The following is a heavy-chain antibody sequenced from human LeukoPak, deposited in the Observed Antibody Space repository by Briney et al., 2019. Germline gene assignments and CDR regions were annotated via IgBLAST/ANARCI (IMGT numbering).Heavy chain of an antibody. CDR2: IYYSGST. D-gene: IGHD2-15*01. CDR1: GGSISSYY. J-gene: IGHJ4*02. CDR3: AREGGGVDF. Sequence: SETLSLTCTVSGGSISSYYWSWIRQPPGKGLEWIGYIYYSGSTNYNPSLKSRVTISADTSKNLFSLKLSSVTAADTAVYYCAREGGGVDFWGQGTLVTVSS. V-gene: IGHV4-59*01.